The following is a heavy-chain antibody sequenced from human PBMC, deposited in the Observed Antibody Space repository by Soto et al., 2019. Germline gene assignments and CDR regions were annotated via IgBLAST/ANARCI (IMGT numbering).Heavy chain of an antibody. J-gene: IGHJ6*01. Sequence: QVQLVESGGGVVQPGRSLRLSCAASGFTFSSYGMHWVRQAPGKGLEWVAVISDDGSNKYYADSVKGRFTISRDNSKNKLYLPMNSVRDEDTAVYYCAKVKGQRGGIYYDGMDVWGQGTTVTVSS. D-gene: IGHD1-1*01. V-gene: IGHV3-30*18. CDR3: AKVKGQRGGIYYDGMDV. CDR2: ISDDGSNK. CDR1: GFTFSSYG.